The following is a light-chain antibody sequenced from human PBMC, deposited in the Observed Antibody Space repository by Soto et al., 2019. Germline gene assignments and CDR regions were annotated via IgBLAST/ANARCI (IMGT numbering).Light chain of an antibody. Sequence: EIVLTQSPGTLSLSPGERATLSCRASQSVSSSFFAWYQQKPGQAPRLLIFGASNIATGIPDRFSGSGSGTDFTLTISRLEPEDVAVYYCQQYDSSPLTFGGGTKVEIK. J-gene: IGKJ4*01. CDR3: QQYDSSPLT. V-gene: IGKV3-20*01. CDR2: GAS. CDR1: QSVSSSF.